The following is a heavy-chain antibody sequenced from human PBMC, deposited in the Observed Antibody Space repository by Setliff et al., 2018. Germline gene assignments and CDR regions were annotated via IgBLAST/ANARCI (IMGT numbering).Heavy chain of an antibody. CDR1: GGSISSHY. CDR3: ATGDFYYYMVV. CDR2: IYYSGST. Sequence: SETLSLTCTVSGGSISSHYWSWIRQPPGKGLEWIGYIYYSGSTNYNPSLKSRVTISVDTSKNQFSLKLSPVTAADTAVYFCATGDFYYYMVVWGKGTTVTVSS. V-gene: IGHV4-59*11. J-gene: IGHJ6*03.